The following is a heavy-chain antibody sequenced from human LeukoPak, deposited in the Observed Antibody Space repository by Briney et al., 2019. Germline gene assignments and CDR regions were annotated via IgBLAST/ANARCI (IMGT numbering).Heavy chain of an antibody. V-gene: IGHV1-69*04. CDR1: GGTFSSYT. CDR2: IIPILGIA. CDR3: ARDLYLGYCSGGSCYPPNDAFDI. J-gene: IGHJ3*02. Sequence: SSVKVSCKASGGTFSSYTISWVRQAPGQGLEWMGRIIPILGIANYAQKFQGRVTITADKSTSTAYMELSRLRSEDTAVYYCARDLYLGYCSGGSCYPPNDAFDIWGQGTMVTVSS. D-gene: IGHD2-15*01.